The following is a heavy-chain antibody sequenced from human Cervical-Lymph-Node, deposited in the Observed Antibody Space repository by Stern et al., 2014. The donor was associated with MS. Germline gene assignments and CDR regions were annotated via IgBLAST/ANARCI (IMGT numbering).Heavy chain of an antibody. J-gene: IGHJ4*02. CDR1: GDTFSIYA. D-gene: IGHD3-22*01. V-gene: IGHV1-69*01. Sequence: QVQLVQSGAEVKKPGSSVKVSCKTSGDTFSIYAINWVRQAPGQGLEWLGGIIPMLRAANYAQRVQNRVTMSADESTSTAYMEVSSLKFDDTAVYYCTRARSSYDSSTQFDDWGPGTLVAVSS. CDR2: IIPMLRAA. CDR3: TRARSSYDSSTQFDD.